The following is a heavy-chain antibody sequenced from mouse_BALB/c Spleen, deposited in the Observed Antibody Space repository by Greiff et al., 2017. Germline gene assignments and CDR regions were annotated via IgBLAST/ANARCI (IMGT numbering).Heavy chain of an antibody. Sequence: EVMLVESGGGLVKPGGSLKLSCAASGFTFSSYAMSWVRQTPEKRLEWVASISSGGSTYYPDSVKGRFTISRDNARNILYLQMSSLKSEDTAMYYCARPITTVVANYAMDYWGQGTSVTVSS. CDR2: ISSGGST. CDR1: GFTFSSYA. J-gene: IGHJ4*01. D-gene: IGHD1-1*01. V-gene: IGHV5-6-5*01. CDR3: ARPITTVVANYAMDY.